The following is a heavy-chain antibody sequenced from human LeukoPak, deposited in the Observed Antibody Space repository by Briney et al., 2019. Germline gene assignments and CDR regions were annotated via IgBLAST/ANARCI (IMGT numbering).Heavy chain of an antibody. V-gene: IGHV4-4*07. Sequence: SETLSLTCTVSGGSISSYYWSWIRQPAGKGLEWIGRIYTSGSTNYNPSPKSRVTMSVDTSKNQFSLKLSPVTAADTAVYYCARGYLGFWRGYDYYYYMDVWGKGTTVTVSS. CDR3: ARGYLGFWRGYDYYYYMDV. D-gene: IGHD3-3*01. J-gene: IGHJ6*03. CDR1: GGSISSYY. CDR2: IYTSGST.